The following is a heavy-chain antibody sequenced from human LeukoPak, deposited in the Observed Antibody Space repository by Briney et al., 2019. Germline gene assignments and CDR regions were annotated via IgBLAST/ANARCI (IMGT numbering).Heavy chain of an antibody. D-gene: IGHD3-22*01. CDR3: AGEPRGHQTQYYYDSSGHNWFDP. CDR2: IYYTGST. J-gene: IGHJ5*02. Sequence: PSETLSLTCTVSGGSISSSSYYWGWIRQPPGKGLEWIASIYYTGSTYYNPALKSRVTISVDTSKNQFSLKLSSVTAADTAVYYCAGEPRGHQTQYYYDSSGHNWFDPWGQGTLVTVSS. V-gene: IGHV4-39*07. CDR1: GGSISSSSYY.